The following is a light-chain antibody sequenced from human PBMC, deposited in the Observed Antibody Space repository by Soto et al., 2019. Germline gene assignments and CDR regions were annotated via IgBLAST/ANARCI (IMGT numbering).Light chain of an antibody. CDR2: DAS. CDR3: LQRSNWPPWT. V-gene: IGKV3-11*01. CDR1: QSVSSY. Sequence: EIVLTQSPATLSLSPGERATLSCRASQSVSSYLAWYQQKPGQAPRLLIYDASNRATGIPARFSGSGSGTDFTLTISSLEPEEFAVYYCLQRSNWPPWTFVQGTKVDIK. J-gene: IGKJ1*01.